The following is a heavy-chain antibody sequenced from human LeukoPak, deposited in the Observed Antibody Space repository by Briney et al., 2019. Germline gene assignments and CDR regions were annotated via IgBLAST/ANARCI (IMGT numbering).Heavy chain of an antibody. CDR3: ARDGEDYDSSGYYYYFDY. V-gene: IGHV3-48*03. CDR2: ISSSGSSI. Sequence: QPGGSLRLSCAASGFTFSNYEMNWVRQAPGKGLEWVSYISSSGSSIYYADSVKGRFTISRDSAKNSLYLQMNSLRAEDTAVYYCARDGEDYDSSGYYYYFDYWGQETLVTVSS. CDR1: GFTFSNYE. J-gene: IGHJ4*02. D-gene: IGHD3-22*01.